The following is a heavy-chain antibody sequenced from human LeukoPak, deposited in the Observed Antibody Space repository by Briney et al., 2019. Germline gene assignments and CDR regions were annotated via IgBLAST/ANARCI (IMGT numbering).Heavy chain of an antibody. D-gene: IGHD6-19*01. V-gene: IGHV3-33*03. CDR2: VSAHGTTK. CDR3: AKDSEQWLVGLLH. J-gene: IGHJ4*02. Sequence: GGSLRLSCTGSKFTFSNYGMQWVRQAPGKGLEWVAVVSAHGTTKYYADSVKGRFTISRDNSRNTLYLQMNSLRAEDTAVYYCAKDSEQWLVGLLHWGQGTLVTVSS. CDR1: KFTFSNYG.